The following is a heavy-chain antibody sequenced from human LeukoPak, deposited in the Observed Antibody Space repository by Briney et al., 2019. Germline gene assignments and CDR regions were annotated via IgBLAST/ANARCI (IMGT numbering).Heavy chain of an antibody. Sequence: GASVKVSCKTSGYTFTRYYIHWVRQAPGQGLEWMGVIYPSGGDTIYAQQFQGRVTMTRDTSTSTVYMELSSLRSEDTAVYYCARGDIGYCSSTSCSRPFDYWGQGTLVTVSS. CDR3: ARGDIGYCSSTSCSRPFDY. CDR1: GYTFTRYY. CDR2: IYPSGGDT. J-gene: IGHJ4*02. D-gene: IGHD2-2*01. V-gene: IGHV1-46*01.